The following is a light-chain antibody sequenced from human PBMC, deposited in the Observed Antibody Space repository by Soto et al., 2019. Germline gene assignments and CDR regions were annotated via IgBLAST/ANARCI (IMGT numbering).Light chain of an antibody. CDR3: HQYNASPLT. CDR2: KAS. Sequence: DIQMTQSPSTLSASVGDSVTITCRASQSINSWLAWYQHKPGKAPKLLIYKASNLQSGVPSRFSGSGSGTEFTLTSSSLQPDDFANYYCHQYNASPLTFGGGTKVEIK. CDR1: QSINSW. J-gene: IGKJ4*01. V-gene: IGKV1-5*03.